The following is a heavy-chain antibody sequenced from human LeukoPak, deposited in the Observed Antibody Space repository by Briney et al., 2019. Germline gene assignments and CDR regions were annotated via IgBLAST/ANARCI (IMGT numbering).Heavy chain of an antibody. CDR2: ISSSSSTI. J-gene: IGHJ5*02. CDR3: ARDGTLLDYDLWSGYRADNWFDP. V-gene: IGHV3-48*02. CDR1: GFTFSSYS. D-gene: IGHD3-3*01. Sequence: GGSLRLSCAASGFTFSSYSMNWVRQAPGKGLEWVSYISSSSSTIYYADSVKGRFTISRDNAKNSLYLQMNSLRDEDTAVYYCARDGTLLDYDLWSGYRADNWFDPWGQGTLVTVSS.